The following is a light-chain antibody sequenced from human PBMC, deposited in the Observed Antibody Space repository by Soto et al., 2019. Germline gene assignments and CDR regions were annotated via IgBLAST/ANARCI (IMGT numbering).Light chain of an antibody. CDR3: SSYTSSSAPVV. Sequence: QSALTQPASVSGSPGQSITISCTGTSSDVGGYSYVSWYQQHPGKAPKLLIYDVSDRPSGVSNRFSGSKSGNTASLTISGLQAEGEADYYCSSYTSSSAPVVFGGGTKLTV. CDR2: DVS. J-gene: IGLJ2*01. V-gene: IGLV2-14*01. CDR1: SSDVGGYSY.